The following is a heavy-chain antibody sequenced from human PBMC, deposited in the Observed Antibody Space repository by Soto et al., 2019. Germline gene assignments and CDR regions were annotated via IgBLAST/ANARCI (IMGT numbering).Heavy chain of an antibody. V-gene: IGHV4-59*01. CDR1: GGSFSPNY. J-gene: IGHJ4*02. Sequence: PSETLSLTCRLSGGSFSPNYWGWFRQSPRKGLEWVGYIYYSGSTNYSPSIKSRVTISGETPTNRCALKLSSVTVADTAVYYCARRYSSGFDYWGQGTRVTVSS. CDR2: IYYSGST. CDR3: ARRYSSGFDY. D-gene: IGHD6-19*01.